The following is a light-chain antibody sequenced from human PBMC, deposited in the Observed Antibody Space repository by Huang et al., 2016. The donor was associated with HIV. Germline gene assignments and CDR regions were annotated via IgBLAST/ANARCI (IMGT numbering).Light chain of an antibody. CDR1: QSISNY. V-gene: IGKV1-39*01. CDR3: QQSYSPRT. Sequence: DLQMTQSPSSLSASVGDRVTITCRARQSISNYLNWYQQKPGKAPKLLIYAASSLQSGVPSRFSGSGSGTDFTLTISSLQPEDSAAYYCQQSYSPRTFGPGTKVDIK. CDR2: AAS. J-gene: IGKJ3*01.